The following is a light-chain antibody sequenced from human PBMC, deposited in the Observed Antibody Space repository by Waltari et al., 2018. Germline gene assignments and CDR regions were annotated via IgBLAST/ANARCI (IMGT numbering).Light chain of an antibody. CDR2: GAS. V-gene: IGKV3-20*01. CDR3: QHHFRLPAT. J-gene: IGKJ1*01. Sequence: IMFTQSPGTLSLSPGERATLSCRASQSISRYLAGYQQKPGQAPRLLIYGASTRATGIPDRFSGSGSGTDFSLTISGLEPEDSAVYYCQHHFRLPATFGQGTKVEIK. CDR1: QSISRY.